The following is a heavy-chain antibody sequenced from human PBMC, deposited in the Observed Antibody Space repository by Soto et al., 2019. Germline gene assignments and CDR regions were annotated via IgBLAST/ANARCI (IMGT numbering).Heavy chain of an antibody. V-gene: IGHV3-23*01. Sequence: EVQLLESGGGLVQTGGSLRLSCAASGFTFSSYAMSWVRQAPGKGLEWVSAISGSGGSTYYADSVKGRFTISRDNSKNTLYLQMNSLRAEDTAVYYCAKPASSSWYVYYYYGMDVWGQGTTVTVSS. CDR3: AKPASSSWYVYYYYGMDV. J-gene: IGHJ6*02. CDR2: ISGSGGST. CDR1: GFTFSSYA. D-gene: IGHD6-13*01.